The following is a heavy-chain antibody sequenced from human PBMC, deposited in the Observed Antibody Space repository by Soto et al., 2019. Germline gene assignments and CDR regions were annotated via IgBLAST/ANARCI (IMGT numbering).Heavy chain of an antibody. CDR3: ARKRYFDY. J-gene: IGHJ4*02. Sequence: LQISCEASGYLFHTYWIDWVCLFPGQGLEWFGIIYPGDSNIRYHPSFQGHVTILAHQSLSTTYLPWSSLKAADNAMYYCARKRYFDYWGQGTLVTAPQ. CDR2: IYPGDSNI. CDR1: GYLFHTYW. V-gene: IGHV5-51*01.